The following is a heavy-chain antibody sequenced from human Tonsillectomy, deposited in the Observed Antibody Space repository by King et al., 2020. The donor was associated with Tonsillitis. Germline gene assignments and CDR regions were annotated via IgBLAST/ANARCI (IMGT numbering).Heavy chain of an antibody. D-gene: IGHD3-10*01. J-gene: IGHJ4*02. V-gene: IGHV3-23*04. Sequence: VQLVESGGGLVQPGGSLRLSCAASGFSFNSHPMSWVRQAPGKGLEWVSAFTDTGGKTYYADSVKGRLTISRDNSKNTLYLQMNSLRAEDTAVYYWARDYGSGSYWGQGTLVTVSS. CDR2: FTDTGGKT. CDR1: GFSFNSHP. CDR3: ARDYGSGSY.